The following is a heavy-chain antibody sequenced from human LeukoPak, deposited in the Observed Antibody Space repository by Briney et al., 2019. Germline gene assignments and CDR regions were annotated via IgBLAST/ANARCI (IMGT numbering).Heavy chain of an antibody. CDR1: GFTFSSYA. CDR3: ARAYGETKNTYYYYYMDV. CDR2: IYSGGST. J-gene: IGHJ6*03. V-gene: IGHV3-66*01. Sequence: PGGSLRLSCAASGFTFSSYAMSWVRQAPGKGLEWVSVIYSGGSTYYADSVKGRFTISRDNSKNTLYLQMNSLRAEDTAVYYCARAYGETKNTYYYYYMDVWGKGTTVTISS. D-gene: IGHD4-17*01.